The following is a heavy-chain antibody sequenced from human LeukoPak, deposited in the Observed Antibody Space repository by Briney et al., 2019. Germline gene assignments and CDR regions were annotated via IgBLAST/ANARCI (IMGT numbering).Heavy chain of an antibody. Sequence: GASVKVSCKASGGTLSSYGISWVRQAPGQGLEWMGRIIPILDMAKYAQKFQGRVTITADKTTSTAYMELSSLRSEDTAVYYCARDLEGLEMATITQGDSYYYYYMDVWGKGTTVTVSS. CDR3: ARDLEGLEMATITQGDSYYYYYMDV. CDR1: GGTLSSYG. J-gene: IGHJ6*03. V-gene: IGHV1-69*04. D-gene: IGHD5-24*01. CDR2: IIPILDMA.